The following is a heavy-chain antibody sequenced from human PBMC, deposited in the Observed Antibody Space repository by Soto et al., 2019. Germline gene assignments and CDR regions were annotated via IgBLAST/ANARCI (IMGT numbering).Heavy chain of an antibody. J-gene: IGHJ1*01. CDR1: GFSFSSSG. V-gene: IGHV3-33*01. CDR3: ARVSQSFIEYFQY. D-gene: IGHD3-16*02. Sequence: GGSLRLSCAASGFSFSSSGMHWVRQAPGKGLEWVAVIWYDGNKKYYGDSVRGRFTISRDNSKNTLYLEMNSLRAEDTAVYYCARVSQSFIEYFQYWGQGTLVTVSS. CDR2: IWYDGNKK.